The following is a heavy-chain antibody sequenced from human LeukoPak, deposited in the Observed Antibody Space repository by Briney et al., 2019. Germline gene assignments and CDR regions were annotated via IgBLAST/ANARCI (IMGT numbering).Heavy chain of an antibody. J-gene: IGHJ6*02. V-gene: IGHV3-48*03. D-gene: IGHD3-10*01. CDR3: ARDFRFGEFHYGMDV. CDR1: GFTFSSHE. CDR2: ITSSGSTK. Sequence: GGSLRLSCAASGFTFSSHEMNWVRQAPGKGLEWVSYITSSGSTKYYADSVKGRFTISRDNAKNSLYLQMNSLRAEDTAVYYCARDFRFGEFHYGMDVWGQGTTVTVSS.